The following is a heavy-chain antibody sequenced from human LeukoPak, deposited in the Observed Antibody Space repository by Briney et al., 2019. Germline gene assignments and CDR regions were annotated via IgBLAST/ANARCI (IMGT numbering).Heavy chain of an antibody. D-gene: IGHD5-18*01. CDR2: IIPIFVTA. J-gene: IGHJ4*02. CDR3: AREVYADTAMIRKVYSHY. CDR1: RGTFSSYA. Sequence: SVQVYCRAPRGTFSSYAISWVRQAPGQGLEWMGGIIPIFVTANYAQKFKRRVTIIAEQSTSTAYMELTSLRSEETAVNYCAREVYADTAMIRKVYSHYWSQGTLVT. V-gene: IGHV1-69*13.